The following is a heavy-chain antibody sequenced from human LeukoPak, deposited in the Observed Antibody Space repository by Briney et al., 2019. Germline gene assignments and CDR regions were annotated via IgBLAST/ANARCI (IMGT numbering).Heavy chain of an antibody. CDR2: TSGGGSS. V-gene: IGHV3-23*01. D-gene: IGHD3-22*01. CDR1: GFTFSSYA. J-gene: IGHJ4*02. Sequence: PGGSLRLSCAASGFTFSSYAMGWVRQAPGKGLQWVSATSGGGSSYYADSVKGGFTISRDNDKNSLYLQMNSLRAEDTAVYYCARGQGLYDPDYWGQGTLVTVSS. CDR3: ARGQGLYDPDY.